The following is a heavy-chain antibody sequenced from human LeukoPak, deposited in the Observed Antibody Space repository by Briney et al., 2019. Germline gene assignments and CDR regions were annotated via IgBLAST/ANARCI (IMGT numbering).Heavy chain of an antibody. CDR3: ASPNPRIAARPYYYYYMDV. V-gene: IGHV4-59*01. CDR1: GGSISSYY. CDR2: IFYSGST. J-gene: IGHJ6*03. Sequence: SETLSLTCTVSGGSISSYYWSWIRQPPGKGLEWIGYIFYSGSTNYNPSLKSRVTISVDTSKNQFSLKLSSVTAADTAVYYCASPNPRIAARPYYYYYMDVWGKGTTVTVSS. D-gene: IGHD6-6*01.